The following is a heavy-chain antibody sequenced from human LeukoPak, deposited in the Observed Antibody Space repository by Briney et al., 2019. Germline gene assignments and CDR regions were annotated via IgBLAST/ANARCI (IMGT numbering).Heavy chain of an antibody. Sequence: SVKVSCKASRGTFSSYAISWVRQAPGQGLEWMGGIIPIFGTANYAQKFQGRVTITADESTSTAYMELSSLRSEDTAVYYCARLCSSTSCQDYYYYGMDVWGQGTTVTVSS. D-gene: IGHD2-2*01. CDR2: IIPIFGTA. CDR1: RGTFSSYA. CDR3: ARLCSSTSCQDYYYYGMDV. V-gene: IGHV1-69*13. J-gene: IGHJ6*02.